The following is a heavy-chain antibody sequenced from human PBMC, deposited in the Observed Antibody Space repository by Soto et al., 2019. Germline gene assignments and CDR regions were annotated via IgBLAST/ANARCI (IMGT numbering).Heavy chain of an antibody. CDR3: ARDLVPRLGWEPQRPNCYYGMDV. Sequence: SVKVSCKASGGTFSSYAISWVRQAPGQGLEWMGGIIPIFGTANYAQKFQGRVTITADESTSTAYMELSSLRSEDTAVYYCARDLVPRLGWEPQRPNCYYGMDVWGQGTTVTVSS. V-gene: IGHV1-69*13. CDR2: IIPIFGTA. D-gene: IGHD1-26*01. J-gene: IGHJ6*02. CDR1: GGTFSSYA.